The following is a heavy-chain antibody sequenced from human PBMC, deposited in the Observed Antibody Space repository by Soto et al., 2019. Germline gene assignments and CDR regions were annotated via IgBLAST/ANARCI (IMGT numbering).Heavy chain of an antibody. V-gene: IGHV3-48*02. J-gene: IGHJ4*02. CDR1: GFTFSSYS. CDR3: AATYYYDSSGYYKGNY. D-gene: IGHD3-22*01. CDR2: ISSSSSTI. Sequence: HPGGSLRLSCAASGFTFSSYSMNWVRQAPGKGLEWVSYISSSSSTIYYADSVKGRFTISRDNAKNSLYLQMNSLRDEDTAVYYCAATYYYDSSGYYKGNYWGQGTLVTVSS.